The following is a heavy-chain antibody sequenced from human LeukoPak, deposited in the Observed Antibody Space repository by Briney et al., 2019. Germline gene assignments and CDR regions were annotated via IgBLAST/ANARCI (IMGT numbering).Heavy chain of an antibody. CDR1: GFTFSSYE. CDR3: ARDADPYYYGSGSFDY. Sequence: GGSLRLSCAASGFTFSSYEMNWVRQAPGKGLEWVSYISSSGSTIYYADSVKGRFTISRDNAKNSLYLQMNSLRAEDTAVYYCARDADPYYYGSGSFDYWGQGTLVTVSS. CDR2: ISSSGSTI. J-gene: IGHJ4*02. V-gene: IGHV3-48*03. D-gene: IGHD3-10*01.